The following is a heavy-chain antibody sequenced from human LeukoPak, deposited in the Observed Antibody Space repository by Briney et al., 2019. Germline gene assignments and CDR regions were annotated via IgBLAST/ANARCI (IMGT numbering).Heavy chain of an antibody. Sequence: SETLSLTCTVSGGSISSYYWSWIRQPPGKGLEWIGYIYYSGSTNYNPSLKSRVTISVDTSKNQFSLKLSSVTAADTAVYYCARLRDAFDIWGQGTMVTVSS. D-gene: IGHD3-3*01. J-gene: IGHJ3*02. CDR1: GGSISSYY. CDR2: IYYSGST. V-gene: IGHV4-59*01. CDR3: ARLRDAFDI.